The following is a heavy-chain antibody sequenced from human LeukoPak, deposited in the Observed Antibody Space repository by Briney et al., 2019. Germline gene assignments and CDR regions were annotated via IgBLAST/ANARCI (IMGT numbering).Heavy chain of an antibody. CDR1: GFTFGDYA. CDR3: TRDDSSGYYLYYFDY. V-gene: IGHV3-49*04. Sequence: GSLRLSCTASGFTFGDYAMSWVRQAPGKGLEWVGFIRSKAYGGTTEYAASVKGRFTISRDDSKSIAYLQMNSLKTEDTAVYYCTRDDSSGYYLYYFDYWGQGTLVTVSS. CDR2: IRSKAYGGTT. D-gene: IGHD3-22*01. J-gene: IGHJ4*02.